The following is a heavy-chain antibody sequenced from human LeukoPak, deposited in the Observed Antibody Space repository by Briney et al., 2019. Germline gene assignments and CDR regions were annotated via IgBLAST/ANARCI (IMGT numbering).Heavy chain of an antibody. J-gene: IGHJ4*02. Sequence: GGSLRLSCAASGFTFSSYSMNWVRQAPGKGLEWVSYISSSSSTIYYADSVKGRFTISRDNAKNSLYLQMNSLRAEDTAVYYCARDQAAAGPPYYFDYWGQGTLVTVSS. CDR3: ARDQAAAGPPYYFDY. CDR2: ISSSSSTI. V-gene: IGHV3-48*01. D-gene: IGHD6-13*01. CDR1: GFTFSSYS.